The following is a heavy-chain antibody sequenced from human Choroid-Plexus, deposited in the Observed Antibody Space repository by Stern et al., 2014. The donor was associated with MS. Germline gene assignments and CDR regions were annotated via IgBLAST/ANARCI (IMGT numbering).Heavy chain of an antibody. J-gene: IGHJ6*02. V-gene: IGHV1-2*02. Sequence: VQLVQSGAEVKKPGASVKVSCKTSGYIFTGYYIHWVRQAPGQGLEWMAWFNPNIGGTKYAQKFQGRVTMSRDTSISTAYVELSSLTSDDTAVYYCARDQRGITIFGVVTDYYYLGMDVWGQGTTVTVSS. CDR1: GYIFTGYY. CDR3: ARDQRGITIFGVVTDYYYLGMDV. CDR2: FNPNIGGT. D-gene: IGHD3-3*01.